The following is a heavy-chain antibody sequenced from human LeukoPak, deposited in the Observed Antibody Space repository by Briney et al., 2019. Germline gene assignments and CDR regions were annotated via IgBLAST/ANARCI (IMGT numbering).Heavy chain of an antibody. CDR1: GGSISSSSYY. CDR2: IYYSGST. D-gene: IGHD4-17*01. Sequence: SETLSLTCTVSGGSISSSSYYWGWIRQPPGKGLEWIGSIYYSGSTYYNPSLKSRVTISVDTSKNQFSLKLSPVTAADTAVYYCARHHDYGDVGVDYWGQGTLVTVSS. J-gene: IGHJ4*02. CDR3: ARHHDYGDVGVDY. V-gene: IGHV4-39*01.